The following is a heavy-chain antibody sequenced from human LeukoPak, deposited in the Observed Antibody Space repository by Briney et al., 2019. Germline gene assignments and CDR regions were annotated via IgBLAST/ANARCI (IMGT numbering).Heavy chain of an antibody. Sequence: SVKVSCKASGCTFTSYAISWARQAPGQGLEWMGGIIPIFGVANYAQKFQGRVTMTADKSTSTAYMELSSLRSEDTAVYYCARQSKYNYSNGYYYDDWGQGTLVTV. V-gene: IGHV1-69*10. J-gene: IGHJ4*02. CDR1: GCTFTSYA. CDR2: IIPIFGVA. D-gene: IGHD3-22*01. CDR3: ARQSKYNYSNGYYYDD.